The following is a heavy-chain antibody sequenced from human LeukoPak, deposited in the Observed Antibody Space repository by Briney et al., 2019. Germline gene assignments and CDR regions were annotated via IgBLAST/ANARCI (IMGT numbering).Heavy chain of an antibody. CDR1: GFTFSSYE. J-gene: IGHJ4*02. V-gene: IGHV3-48*03. D-gene: IGHD4-11*01. Sequence: PGGSLRLSCAASGFTFSSYEMNWVRQAPGKGLEGVSYISGSGSTIYYADSVKGRFTISRDNAKNSMYLQMNSLRAEDTAVYYCARDQSTVGGPGYFDYWGRGTLVTVSS. CDR3: ARDQSTVGGPGYFDY. CDR2: ISGSGSTI.